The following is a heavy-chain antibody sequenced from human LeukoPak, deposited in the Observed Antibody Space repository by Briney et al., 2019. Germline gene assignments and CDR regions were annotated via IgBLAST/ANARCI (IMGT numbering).Heavy chain of an antibody. CDR2: IWHDRSDTYGSNK. Sequence: GKSLRLSCAASGFMFSRSDIHWVRQAPGKGLEWVSVIWHDRSDTYGSNKYYADSVKGRFTISRDNSKNTVYLQMNSLRVEGTAVYYYAKDGNCGGDCYGWLDPWGQGALVTVSS. V-gene: IGHV3-33*06. D-gene: IGHD2-21*02. J-gene: IGHJ5*02. CDR1: GFMFSRSD. CDR3: AKDGNCGGDCYGWLDP.